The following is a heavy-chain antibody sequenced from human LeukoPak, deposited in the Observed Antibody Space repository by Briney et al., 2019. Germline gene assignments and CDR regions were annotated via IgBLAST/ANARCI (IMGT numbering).Heavy chain of an antibody. J-gene: IGHJ3*02. CDR1: GFTFSSYE. V-gene: IGHV3-48*03. Sequence: GGSLRLSCAASGFTFSSYEMNWVRQAPGKGLERVSYISSSGSTIYYADSVKGRFTISRDNAKNSLYLQMNSLRAEDTAVYYCARVRGWELADAFDIWGQGTMVTVSS. D-gene: IGHD1-26*01. CDR2: ISSSGSTI. CDR3: ARVRGWELADAFDI.